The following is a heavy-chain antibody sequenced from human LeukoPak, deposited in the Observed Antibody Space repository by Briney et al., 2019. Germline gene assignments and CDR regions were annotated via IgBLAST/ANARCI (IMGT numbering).Heavy chain of an antibody. CDR3: AKSVAAAVNFDY. D-gene: IGHD6-13*01. CDR2: ISGSGGST. CDR1: GFTFSSYA. V-gene: IGHV3-23*01. J-gene: IGHJ4*02. Sequence: GGSLRLSCAASGFTFSSYAMSWVRQAPGKGLEWVSAISGSGGSTYYADSVKGRFTISRDNSKNTLYLQMDSLRAEDTAVYYCAKSVAAAVNFDYWGQGTLVTVSS.